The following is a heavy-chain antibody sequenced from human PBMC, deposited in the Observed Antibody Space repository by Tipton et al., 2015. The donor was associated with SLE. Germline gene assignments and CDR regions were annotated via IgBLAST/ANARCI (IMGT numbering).Heavy chain of an antibody. CDR2: IYYSGST. Sequence: TLSLTCTVSGGSISSSCYYWSWIRQPPGKGLEWIGYIYYSGSTNYNPSLKSRVTISVDTSKNQFSLKLSSVTAADTAVYYCARGGPGGTFFDYWGQGTLVTVSS. CDR3: ARGGPGGTFFDY. J-gene: IGHJ4*02. D-gene: IGHD2/OR15-2a*01. V-gene: IGHV4-61*01. CDR1: GGSISSSCYY.